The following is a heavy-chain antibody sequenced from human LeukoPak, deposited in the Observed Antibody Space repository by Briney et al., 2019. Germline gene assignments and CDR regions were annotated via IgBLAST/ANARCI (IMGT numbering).Heavy chain of an antibody. J-gene: IGHJ5*02. CDR3: ARLTGAANTYYDFWSGYSTTYNWFDP. D-gene: IGHD3-3*01. CDR2: INHSGST. V-gene: IGHV4-34*01. CDR1: GGSFSGYY. Sequence: SETLSLTCAVYGGSFSGYYWSWIRQPPGKGLEWIGEINHSGSTNYNPSLKSRVTISVDTSKNQFSLKLSSVTAADTAVYYCARLTGAANTYYDFWSGYSTTYNWFDPWGQGTLVTVSS.